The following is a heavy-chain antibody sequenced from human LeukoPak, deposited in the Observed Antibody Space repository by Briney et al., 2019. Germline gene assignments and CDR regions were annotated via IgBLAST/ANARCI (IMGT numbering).Heavy chain of an antibody. Sequence: SETLSLTCAVYGGSFSGYYWSWIRQPPGKGLEWIGEINHSGSTNYNPSLKSRVTISVDTSKNQFSPKLSSVTAADTAVYYCARGENLGWYVDWGQGTLVTVSS. CDR2: INHSGST. V-gene: IGHV4-34*01. J-gene: IGHJ4*02. CDR1: GGSFSGYY. CDR3: ARGENLGWYVD. D-gene: IGHD3-10*02.